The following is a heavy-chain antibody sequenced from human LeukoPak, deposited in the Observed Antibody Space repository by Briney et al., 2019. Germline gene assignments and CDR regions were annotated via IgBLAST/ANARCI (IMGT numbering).Heavy chain of an antibody. CDR2: MSNDGNSK. V-gene: IGHV3-30-3*01. J-gene: IGHJ4*02. CDR1: GFTFSSYT. D-gene: IGHD4-17*01. CDR3: ARARATGSVTIGI. Sequence: GRSLRLSCAASGFTFSSYTMHWVRQAPGKGLEWVAVMSNDGNSKHYAGSVKGRFTISRDTSKSTLDLQMNGLRPEDTAVYYCARARATGSVTIGIWGQGTLVTVSS.